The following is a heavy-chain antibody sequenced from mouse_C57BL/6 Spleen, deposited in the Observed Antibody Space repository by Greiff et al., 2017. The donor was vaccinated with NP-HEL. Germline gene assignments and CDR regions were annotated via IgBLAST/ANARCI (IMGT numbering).Heavy chain of an antibody. D-gene: IGHD2-5*01. Sequence: VQLQQPGAELVKPGASVKLSCKASGYTFTSYWMHWVKQRPGQGLEWIGMIHPNSGSTNYNEKFKSKATLTVDKSSSTAYMQLSSLTSEDSAVYYCARMNSNYDYYAMDCWGQGTTVTVSS. CDR2: IHPNSGST. CDR3: ARMNSNYDYYAMDC. J-gene: IGHJ4*01. CDR1: GYTFTSYW. V-gene: IGHV1-64*01.